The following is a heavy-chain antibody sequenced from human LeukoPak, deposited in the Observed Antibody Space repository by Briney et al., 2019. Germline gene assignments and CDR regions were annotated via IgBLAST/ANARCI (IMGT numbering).Heavy chain of an antibody. CDR3: ARESKRYCSSTSCYEGP. CDR1: GYTFTGYY. V-gene: IGHV1-2*02. J-gene: IGHJ5*02. D-gene: IGHD2-2*01. Sequence: GASVKVSCKASGYTFTGYYMHWVRQAPGQGLEWMGWINPNSGGTNYAQKFQGRVTMTRDTSISTAYMELSRLRSDDTAVYYCARESKRYCSSTSCYEGPWGQGTLVTVSS. CDR2: INPNSGGT.